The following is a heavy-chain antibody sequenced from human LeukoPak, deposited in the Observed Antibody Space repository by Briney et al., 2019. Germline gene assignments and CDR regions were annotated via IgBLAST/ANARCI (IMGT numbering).Heavy chain of an antibody. CDR2: IYHSGST. V-gene: IGHV4-30-2*01. CDR1: GGSISSGGYY. Sequence: SETLSLTCTVSGGSISSGGYYWSWIRQPPGKGLEWIGYIYHSGSTYYNPSLKSRVTISVDRSKNQFSLKLSSVTAADTAVYYCARSIDSSSWNFDYWGQGTLVTVSS. CDR3: ARSIDSSSWNFDY. D-gene: IGHD6-13*01. J-gene: IGHJ4*02.